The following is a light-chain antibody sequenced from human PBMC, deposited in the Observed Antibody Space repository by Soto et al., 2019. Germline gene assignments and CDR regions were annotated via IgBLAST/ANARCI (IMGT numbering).Light chain of an antibody. CDR1: SSDVGGYDY. CDR2: DVN. V-gene: IGLV2-8*01. Sequence: QSVLTQSPSASGSPGQSVTISCTGTSSDVGGYDYVSWYQQHPGKAPKLMIYDVNKRPSGVPGRFSGSKSGNTASLTVSGLQAEDEADYYCSSYGGSDNLVFGGGTKLTVL. CDR3: SSYGGSDNLV. J-gene: IGLJ2*01.